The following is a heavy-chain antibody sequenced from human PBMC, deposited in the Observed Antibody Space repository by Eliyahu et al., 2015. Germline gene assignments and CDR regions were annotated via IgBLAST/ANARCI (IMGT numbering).Heavy chain of an antibody. D-gene: IGHD6-13*01. CDR1: GFTFSNFS. V-gene: IGHV3-30*18. J-gene: IGHJ6*04. CDR3: AKDQLPHEQLVPELMDV. Sequence: QVQLVESGGGVVQPGRSLRLSCAASGFTFSNFSMNWVRQAPGKGLEWVAVISYDGNYKYYADSVKGRFTISRDNSKNTVYLRMNSLRGEDTGVYYCAKDQLPHEQLVPELMDVWGKGSTVSVSS. CDR2: ISYDGNYK.